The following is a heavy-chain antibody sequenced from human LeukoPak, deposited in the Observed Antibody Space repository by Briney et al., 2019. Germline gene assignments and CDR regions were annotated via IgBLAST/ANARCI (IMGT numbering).Heavy chain of an antibody. V-gene: IGHV1-8*03. J-gene: IGHJ4*02. CDR3: ARTMLTGGFDY. D-gene: IGHD7-27*01. CDR1: GYTFTNYD. CDR2: MNPNTGNT. Sequence: ASVKVSCKASGYTFTNYDVNWVRQATGQGLEWMGWMNPNTGNTGYAQKFQGRVTITRNTSTSTAYMELSSLRSEDTALYYCARTMLTGGFDYWGQGTLVTVSS.